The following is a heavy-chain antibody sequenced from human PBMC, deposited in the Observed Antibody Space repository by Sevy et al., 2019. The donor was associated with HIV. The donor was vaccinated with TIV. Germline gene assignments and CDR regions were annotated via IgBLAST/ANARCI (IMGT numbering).Heavy chain of an antibody. D-gene: IGHD3-22*01. CDR1: GFTFSIYA. Sequence: GGSRRLSCAASGFTFSIYAMHWVRQAPDKGLEWVAVISYDGGVKYFADSVKGRVTISRDNSKNTLYLQMNSLRPEDTAVYYCARDLPSAVINPFYYYGLDVWGQGTTVTVSS. CDR3: ARDLPSAVINPFYYYGLDV. CDR2: ISYDGGVK. J-gene: IGHJ6*02. V-gene: IGHV3-30*04.